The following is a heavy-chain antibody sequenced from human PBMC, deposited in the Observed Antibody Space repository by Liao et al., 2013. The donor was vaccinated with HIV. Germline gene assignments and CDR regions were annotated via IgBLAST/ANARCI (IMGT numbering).Heavy chain of an antibody. CDR2: IYSSGSA. D-gene: IGHD3-3*01. CDR1: GGFISSYY. Sequence: QVQLQESGPGLVKPSETLSLTCTVSGGFISSYYWSWIRQPAGKGLEWIGRIYSSGSANYNPSLKSRVTMSVDTSKNQFSLKLSSVTAADTAVYYCARTDQYYDFWNGYENWFDPWGQGTLVTVSS. V-gene: IGHV4-4*07. CDR3: ARTDQYYDFWNGYENWFDP. J-gene: IGHJ5*02.